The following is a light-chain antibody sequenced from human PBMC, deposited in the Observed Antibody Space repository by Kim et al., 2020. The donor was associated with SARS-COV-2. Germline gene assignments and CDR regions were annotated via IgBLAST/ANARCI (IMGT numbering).Light chain of an antibody. J-gene: IGKJ1*01. V-gene: IGKV1-27*01. Sequence: ASVGDRVTITCRASQDIANAVAWYQQKPGTVPKLLIYAASTLQSGVPSRFSGSGSGTEFALTIGSLQTEDVATYYCQKYNTAPWTFGPGTKVDIK. CDR1: QDIANA. CDR3: QKYNTAPWT. CDR2: AAS.